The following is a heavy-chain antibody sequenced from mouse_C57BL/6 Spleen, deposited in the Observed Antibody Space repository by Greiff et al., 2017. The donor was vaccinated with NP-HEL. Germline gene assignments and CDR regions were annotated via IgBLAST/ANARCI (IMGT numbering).Heavy chain of an antibody. D-gene: IGHD1-1*01. Sequence: VQLKQSGPELVKPGASVKISCKASGYSFTGYYMNWVKQSPEKSLEWIGEINPSTGGTTYNQKFKAKATLTVDKSSSTAYMQLKSLTSEDSAVYYGARGGPTVVDYYAMDYWGQGTSVTVSS. V-gene: IGHV1-42*01. CDR2: INPSTGGT. CDR1: GYSFTGYY. J-gene: IGHJ4*01. CDR3: ARGGPTVVDYYAMDY.